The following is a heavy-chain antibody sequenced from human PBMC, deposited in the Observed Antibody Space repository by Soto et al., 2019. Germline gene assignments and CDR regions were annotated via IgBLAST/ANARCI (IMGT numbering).Heavy chain of an antibody. CDR1: GGSLSSSNW. Sequence: SDTLSLTCAVSGGSLSSSNWWSWVRQPPGKGLEWIGEIYHSGSTNYNPSLKSRVTIPVDKSKNQFSLKLSSVTAADTAVYYCARGILVPAAMDYYYYGMDVWGQGTTVTVSS. V-gene: IGHV4-4*02. CDR3: ARGILVPAAMDYYYYGMDV. J-gene: IGHJ6*02. D-gene: IGHD2-2*01. CDR2: IYHSGST.